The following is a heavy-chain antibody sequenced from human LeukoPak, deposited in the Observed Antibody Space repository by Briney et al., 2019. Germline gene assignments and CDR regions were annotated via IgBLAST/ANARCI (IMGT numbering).Heavy chain of an antibody. CDR1: GFSFISYG. CDR2: ISDDGRNK. Sequence: GGSLRLSCAASGFSFISYGMHWVRQAPGKGLEWVGVISDDGRNKKYADSVKGRFTISRDNSKDTLYLQMNSLRDEDTAVYYCAKRPSDCGDYVTYFDYWGQGTLVTVSS. J-gene: IGHJ4*02. D-gene: IGHD4-17*01. V-gene: IGHV3-30*18. CDR3: AKRPSDCGDYVTYFDY.